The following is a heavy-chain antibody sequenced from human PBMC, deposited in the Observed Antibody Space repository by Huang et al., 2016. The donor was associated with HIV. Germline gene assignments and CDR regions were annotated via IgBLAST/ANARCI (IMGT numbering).Heavy chain of an antibody. CDR2: RKQDESEK. CDR3: ATKTAAMDI. J-gene: IGHJ6*02. V-gene: IGHV3-7*01. CDR1: TFRFGAYW. D-gene: IGHD1-7*01. Sequence: VESGGRLVQPGGSIRLSCVGSTFRFGAYWMSWVRQSQGKGRGGVANRKQDESEKYYVDAGKGRFNISRDNAKKVLFLEMNNVRVEDTATYYCATKTAAMDIWGQGTTVTVS.